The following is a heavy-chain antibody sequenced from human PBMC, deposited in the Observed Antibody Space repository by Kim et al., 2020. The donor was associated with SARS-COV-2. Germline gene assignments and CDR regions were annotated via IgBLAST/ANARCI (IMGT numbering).Heavy chain of an antibody. CDR1: GFALRREG. J-gene: IGHJ6*01. D-gene: IGHD3-22*01. CDR2: IWYDGSNK. CDR3: ARGSIGYYDSSGYYPHY. Sequence: GGSRRVSGGAGGFALRREGVPWVRRVRGGGRECVAVIWYDGSNKYYADSVKGRFTISRDNSKNTLYLQMNSLRAEDTAVYYCARGSIGYYDSSGYYPHY. V-gene: IGHV3-33*01.